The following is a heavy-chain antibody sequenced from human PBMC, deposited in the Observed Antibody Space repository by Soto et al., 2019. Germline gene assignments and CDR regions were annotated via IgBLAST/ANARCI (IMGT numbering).Heavy chain of an antibody. CDR2: SNHSGST. CDR1: GGSFSGYY. Sequence: QVQLQQWGAGLLKPSETLSLTCAVYGGSFSGYYWSWIRQPPVKGLEWIGESNHSGSTNYNPTLKSRVTISVDTSKNQFSLKLSSVTAADTDVYYCARGGSGPDYWGQGTLVTVSS. J-gene: IGHJ4*02. V-gene: IGHV4-34*01. D-gene: IGHD3-10*01. CDR3: ARGGSGPDY.